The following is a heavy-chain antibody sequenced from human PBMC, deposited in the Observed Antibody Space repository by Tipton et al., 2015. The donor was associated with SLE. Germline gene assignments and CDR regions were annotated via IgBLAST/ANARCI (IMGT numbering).Heavy chain of an antibody. D-gene: IGHD1-26*01. V-gene: IGHV4-4*07. CDR1: GGSINTYY. CDR3: ARVGYSGSRDL. J-gene: IGHJ2*01. CDR2: IYTTGST. Sequence: TLSLTCTVSGGSINTYYWSWIRQPAGKGLEWIGRIYTTGSTNYNPSLKSRVTMSVDTSKNQFSLKLSSVTAADTAVYYCARVGYSGSRDLWGRGTLVTVSS.